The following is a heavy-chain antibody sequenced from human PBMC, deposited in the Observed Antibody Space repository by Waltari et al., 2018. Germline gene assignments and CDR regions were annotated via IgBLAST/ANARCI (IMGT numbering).Heavy chain of an antibody. Sequence: EVQLLESGGGLIQPGGSLRLSCAASGPRFSTTSMTWVRQVPGKGLEWVSSISGAGTGAYYADSIKGRFTISRDNSRNTLSLQMNSLRAEDTALYYCATFKGDHWGQGTLVTVSS. J-gene: IGHJ4*02. CDR2: ISGAGTGA. CDR1: GPRFSTTS. V-gene: IGHV3-23*01. D-gene: IGHD3-3*02. CDR3: ATFKGDH.